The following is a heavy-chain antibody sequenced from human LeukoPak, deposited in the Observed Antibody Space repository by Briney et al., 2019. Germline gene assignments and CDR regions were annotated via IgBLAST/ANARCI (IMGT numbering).Heavy chain of an antibody. J-gene: IGHJ4*02. D-gene: IGHD5-12*01. CDR1: GFTFGTYN. CDR2: ITSSSSYI. Sequence: PGGSLRLSCAASGFTFGTYNMNWVRQAPGKGLEWVSSITSSSSYIYYADSVKGRFTISRDNAKNSLYLQMNSLRAEDTAVYYCARVRNSGFRYVDSWGQGTLVTVSS. CDR3: ARVRNSGFRYVDS. V-gene: IGHV3-21*01.